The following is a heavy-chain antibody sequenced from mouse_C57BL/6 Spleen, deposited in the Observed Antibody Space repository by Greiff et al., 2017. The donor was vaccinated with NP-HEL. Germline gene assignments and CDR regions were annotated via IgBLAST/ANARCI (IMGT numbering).Heavy chain of an antibody. CDR1: GFTFSSYA. J-gene: IGHJ3*01. CDR3: ASPYGYDAGAWFAY. Sequence: EVQGVESGGGLVKPGGSLKLSCAASGFTFSSYAMSWVRQTPEKRLEWVATISDGGSYTYYPDNVKGRFTISRDNAKNNLYLQMSHLKSEDTAMYYCASPYGYDAGAWFAYWGQGTLVTVSA. CDR2: ISDGGSYT. V-gene: IGHV5-4*01. D-gene: IGHD2-2*01.